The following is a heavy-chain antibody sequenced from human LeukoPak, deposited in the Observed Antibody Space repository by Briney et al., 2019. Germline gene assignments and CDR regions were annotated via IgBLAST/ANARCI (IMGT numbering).Heavy chain of an antibody. Sequence: PSETLSLTCTVSGGSISSSSYYWSWIRQPPGKGLEWIGYIYYSGSTNYNPSLKSRVTISVDTSKNQFSLKLSSVTAADTAVYYCARSYYDFWSGYSGYFDYWGQGTLVTVSS. CDR2: IYYSGST. J-gene: IGHJ4*02. D-gene: IGHD3-3*01. CDR3: ARSYYDFWSGYSGYFDY. CDR1: GGSISSSSYY. V-gene: IGHV4-61*01.